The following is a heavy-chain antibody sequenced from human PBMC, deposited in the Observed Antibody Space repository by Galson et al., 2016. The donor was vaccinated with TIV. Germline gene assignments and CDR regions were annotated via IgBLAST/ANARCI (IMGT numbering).Heavy chain of an antibody. CDR3: ARGPVSAFDR. CDR2: TYYTSQWYN. Sequence: CAISGDSVSRNGVAWNWIRQSPSRGLEWLGRTYYTSQWYNDYEVFVKSRITINPDTSRNQFSLQLNSVTPEDTAVSYCARGPVSAFDRWGRGTLVTVSS. J-gene: IGHJ2*01. V-gene: IGHV6-1*01. CDR1: GDSVSRNGVA.